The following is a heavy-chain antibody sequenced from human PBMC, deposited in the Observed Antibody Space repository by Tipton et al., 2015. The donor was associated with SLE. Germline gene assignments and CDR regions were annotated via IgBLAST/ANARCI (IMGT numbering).Heavy chain of an antibody. D-gene: IGHD3-10*01. CDR2: IYYSGST. CDR1: GGSISSYY. V-gene: IGHV4-59*01. CDR3: ALMVRGPFDY. Sequence: TLSLTCTVSGGSISSYYWIWFRQAPGKGLEWIGYIYYSGSTNYNPSLKSRVTISVDTSKNQFSLKLSSVTAADTAGYYCALMVRGPFDYWGQGTLVTVSS. J-gene: IGHJ4*02.